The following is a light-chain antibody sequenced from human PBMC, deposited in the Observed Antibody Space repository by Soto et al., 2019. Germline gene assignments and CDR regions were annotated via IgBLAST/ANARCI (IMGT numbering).Light chain of an antibody. V-gene: IGLV1-44*01. CDR3: AVWDDRLNGNRV. Sequence: QSVLTQPPSASGPPGQRVTISCSGSSSNIGSNTVNWYQQRPGTAPKLLIYTNNQRPSGFPDRFSGSKSGASDSLAISGLQCEDEDDYDCAVWDDRLNGNRVCGVGTQLTAL. CDR1: SSNIGSNT. J-gene: IGLJ7*02. CDR2: TNN.